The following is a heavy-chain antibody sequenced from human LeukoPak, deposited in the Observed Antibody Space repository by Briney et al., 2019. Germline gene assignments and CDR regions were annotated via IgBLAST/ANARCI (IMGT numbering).Heavy chain of an antibody. D-gene: IGHD5-12*01. J-gene: IGHJ4*02. Sequence: GGSLRLSCAASGFTFSRYWMSWVRQAPGKGPEWVANIKQDGSEKYYVDSVKGRFTISKDNAKNSLYLQMNSLRAEDTAGYYCARDSPGYGGYDFWGQGTLVTVSS. CDR1: GFTFSRYW. V-gene: IGHV3-7*01. CDR3: ARDSPGYGGYDF. CDR2: IKQDGSEK.